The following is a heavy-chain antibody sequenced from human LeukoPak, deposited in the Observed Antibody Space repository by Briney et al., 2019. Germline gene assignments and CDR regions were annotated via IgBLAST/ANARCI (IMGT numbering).Heavy chain of an antibody. Sequence: GESLKISCKGSGYSFANYWIGWVRQTPGKGLEWMGIIYPGDSDTRYSPSFQGQVTISADKSINTAYLQWSSLKASDSAMYYCARLEMATDWGYNWFDPWGQGTLVTVSS. CDR3: ARLEMATDWGYNWFDP. D-gene: IGHD5-24*01. CDR1: GYSFANYW. V-gene: IGHV5-51*01. J-gene: IGHJ5*02. CDR2: IYPGDSDT.